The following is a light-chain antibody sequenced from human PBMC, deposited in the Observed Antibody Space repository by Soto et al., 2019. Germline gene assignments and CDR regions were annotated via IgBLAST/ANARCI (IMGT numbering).Light chain of an antibody. V-gene: IGKV3-11*01. CDR3: QQPYT. CDR2: DAS. Sequence: EIVLTQSPATLSLSPGERATLSCRASQSVSSYLAWYQQKPGQAPRLLIYDASNRATGIPARFSGSGSGTDFTLTISSRETEDFAVYYCQQPYTFGQGTKLEI. J-gene: IGKJ2*01. CDR1: QSVSSY.